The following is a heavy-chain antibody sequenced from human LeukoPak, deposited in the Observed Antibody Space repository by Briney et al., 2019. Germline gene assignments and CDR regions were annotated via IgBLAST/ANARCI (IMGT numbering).Heavy chain of an antibody. J-gene: IGHJ4*02. V-gene: IGHV3-21*06. CDR3: AKSFRSTSLDY. D-gene: IGHD2-2*01. CDR2: ISSNSRHI. Sequence: GGSLRLSCAASGFTFSTYSMNWVRQAPGKGLEWVSSISSNSRHIYYADSMRGRFTISRDNAKNSLYLQMNSLKPEDTAVYYCAKSFRSTSLDYWGQGTLVTVSS. CDR1: GFTFSTYS.